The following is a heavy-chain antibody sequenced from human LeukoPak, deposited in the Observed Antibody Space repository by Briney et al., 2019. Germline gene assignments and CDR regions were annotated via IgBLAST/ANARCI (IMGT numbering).Heavy chain of an antibody. Sequence: SGRSLRLSCPASGFTFSMYGMQCVRQAPGKGREYVPAIRSIGGSTYYAESVTDRFTLSRKNSQNTIYHQISSQRAENTSVYYCVRVTDWGQGTLVTVSS. J-gene: IGHJ4*02. V-gene: IGHV3-64D*06. CDR2: IRSIGGST. CDR3: VRVTD. CDR1: GFTFSMYG. D-gene: IGHD1-20*01.